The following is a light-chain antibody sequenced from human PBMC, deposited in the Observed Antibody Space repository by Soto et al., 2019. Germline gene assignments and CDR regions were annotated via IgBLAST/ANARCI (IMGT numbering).Light chain of an antibody. CDR2: EVH. Sequence: QSVLTQPPSASGSLGQSVTFSCTGTSSDVGGYNYVSWYQQHPGKAPKLIIYEVHKRPSGVPDRFSGSKSGNTASLTVSGLQPEDEADYHCSSYGGNDWVFGGGTKVTVL. V-gene: IGLV2-8*01. J-gene: IGLJ3*02. CDR3: SSYGGNDWV. CDR1: SSDVGGYNY.